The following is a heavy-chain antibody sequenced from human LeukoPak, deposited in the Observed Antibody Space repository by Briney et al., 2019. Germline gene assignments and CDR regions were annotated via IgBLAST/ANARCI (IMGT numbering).Heavy chain of an antibody. Sequence: PGGSLRLSCAASGFTFSSYAMSWVRQAPGKGLEWVSAISGSGGSTYYADSVKGRFTISRDNSKNTLYLQMNSLRAEDTAVYYCAKDTGLRSIAARGPGEYWGQGTLVTVSS. CDR3: AKDTGLRSIAARGPGEY. V-gene: IGHV3-23*01. J-gene: IGHJ4*02. D-gene: IGHD6-6*01. CDR1: GFTFSSYA. CDR2: ISGSGGST.